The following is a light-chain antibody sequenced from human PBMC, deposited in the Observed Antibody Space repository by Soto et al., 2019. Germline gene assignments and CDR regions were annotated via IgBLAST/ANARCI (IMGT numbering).Light chain of an antibody. Sequence: LTQPASVSGSPGQSITMSCTDVGFYGLVSWYQQHPGKVPKLMIYDVSKRPSGVSERFSGSKSGNTAYLTISALQADDEADYYCSLDAGSSIYVFGTGTKVTVL. J-gene: IGLJ1*01. CDR2: DVS. V-gene: IGLV2-23*02. CDR3: SLDAGSSIYV. CDR1: VGFYGL.